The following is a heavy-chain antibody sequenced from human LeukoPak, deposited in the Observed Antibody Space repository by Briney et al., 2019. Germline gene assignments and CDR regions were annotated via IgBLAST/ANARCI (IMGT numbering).Heavy chain of an antibody. J-gene: IGHJ4*02. V-gene: IGHV3-33*01. D-gene: IGHD3-10*01. Sequence: PGRSLRLSCAASGLTFSSYGMHWVRQAPGKGLEWVAVIWYDGSNKYYADSVKGRFTISRDNSKNTLYLQMNSLRAEDTAVYYCATPYYGSGSSHWGQGTLVTVSS. CDR3: ATPYYGSGSSH. CDR2: IWYDGSNK. CDR1: GLTFSSYG.